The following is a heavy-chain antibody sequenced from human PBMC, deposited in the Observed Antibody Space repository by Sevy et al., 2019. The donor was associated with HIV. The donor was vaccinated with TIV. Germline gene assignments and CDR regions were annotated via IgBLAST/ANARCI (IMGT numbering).Heavy chain of an antibody. CDR1: GFSLTTSGVA. CDR3: AHAAHDSGSGRFYTDPYGMDV. J-gene: IGHJ6*02. Sequence: SGPTLVKPTQTLTLTCTFSGFSLTTSGVAVGWIRQPPGKALEWLALIYWNDDERYSAYLRSRVTITKDTSRNQVFLTMTKKVPMDTATYYCAHAAHDSGSGRFYTDPYGMDVWGQGTTVTVSS. V-gene: IGHV2-5*01. D-gene: IGHD3-10*01. CDR2: IYWNDDE.